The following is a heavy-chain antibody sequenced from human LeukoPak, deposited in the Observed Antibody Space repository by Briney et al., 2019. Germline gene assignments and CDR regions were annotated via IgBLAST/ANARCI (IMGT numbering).Heavy chain of an antibody. CDR2: IWYDGSNK. Sequence: GGSLRLSCAASGFTFSSYGMHWVRQAPGKGLEWVAVIWYDGSNKYYADSVKGRFTVSRDNSKNTLYLQMNSLRGEDTAVYYCTRVNRGSWYDYWGQGALVTVSS. CDR1: GFTFSSYG. V-gene: IGHV3-33*08. CDR3: TRVNRGSWYDY. D-gene: IGHD6-13*01. J-gene: IGHJ4*02.